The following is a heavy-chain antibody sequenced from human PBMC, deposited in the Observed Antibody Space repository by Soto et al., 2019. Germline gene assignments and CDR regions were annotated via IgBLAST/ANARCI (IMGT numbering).Heavy chain of an antibody. J-gene: IGHJ4*02. Sequence: QVQLQESGPGLVKPSQTLSLTCTVSGGSISSGDYYWSWIRQPPGKGLEWIGYIYYSGSTYYNPSLKSRVTISVDTSKNQFSLKLSSVTAADTAVYYCARDSGIAAAGTSFWDYWGQGTLVTVSS. CDR1: GGSISSGDYY. CDR3: ARDSGIAAAGTSFWDY. D-gene: IGHD6-13*01. CDR2: IYYSGST. V-gene: IGHV4-30-4*01.